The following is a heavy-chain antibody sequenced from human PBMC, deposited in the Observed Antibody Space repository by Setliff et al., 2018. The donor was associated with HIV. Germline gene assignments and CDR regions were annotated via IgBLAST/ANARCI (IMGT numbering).Heavy chain of an antibody. V-gene: IGHV4-39*07. J-gene: IGHJ4*02. CDR1: GGSISSYY. CDR3: ARVIQTPGSPYARFDF. D-gene: IGHD2-2*01. Sequence: SETLSLTCTVSGGSISSYYWAWIRQPPGKGLEWIGSIYYSGYTYYNPSLKSRVTISVDTSKNQFSLRLTSVTAADTAMYYCARVIQTPGSPYARFDFWGQGTLVTVSS. CDR2: IYYSGYT.